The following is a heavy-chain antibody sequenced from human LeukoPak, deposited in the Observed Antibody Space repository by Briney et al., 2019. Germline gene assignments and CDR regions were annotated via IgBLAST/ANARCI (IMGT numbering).Heavy chain of an antibody. V-gene: IGHV3-7*01. D-gene: IGHD3-3*01. CDR2: IKQDGSQE. CDR3: ARGVPYDSWSGPHYSDY. Sequence: GGSLRLSCEASGLSLSNYPMHWVRQAPGKGLEWVAHIKQDGSQEYYVDSVKGRFTISRDSAKNSLYLQMNSLRAEDTAVYYCARGVPYDSWSGPHYSDYWGQGTLVTVSS. CDR1: GLSLSNYP. J-gene: IGHJ4*02.